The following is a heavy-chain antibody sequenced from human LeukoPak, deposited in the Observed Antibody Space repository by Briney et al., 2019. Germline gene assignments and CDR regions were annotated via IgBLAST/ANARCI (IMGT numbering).Heavy chain of an antibody. D-gene: IGHD3-22*01. J-gene: IGHJ3*02. CDR3: TTDLYYDSSGYYYGGFNAFDI. Sequence: PGRSLKLSCAASGFTFRNYGMHWVRQAPGKGLEWVGRIKSKTDGGTTDYAAPVKGRLTISRDDSKNTLYLQMNSLKTEDTAVYYCTTDLYYDSSGYYYGGFNAFDIWGQGTMVTVSS. CDR1: GFTFRNYG. CDR2: IKSKTDGGTT. V-gene: IGHV3-15*01.